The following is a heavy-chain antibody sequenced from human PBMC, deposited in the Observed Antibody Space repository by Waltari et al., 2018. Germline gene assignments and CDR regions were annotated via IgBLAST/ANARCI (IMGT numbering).Heavy chain of an antibody. V-gene: IGHV3-48*02. CDR3: ARAQWLDY. J-gene: IGHJ4*02. D-gene: IGHD6-19*01. Sequence: EVQLVESGGGLVQPGGSLRLSCAASGFTFNTYSMHWVRQAPGKGLEWLLYMKGSGSVIYYADSVKGRFTISRDNAKNSLYLQMNSLRDEDTAVYFCARAQWLDYWGQGTLVTVSS. CDR2: MKGSGSVI. CDR1: GFTFNTYS.